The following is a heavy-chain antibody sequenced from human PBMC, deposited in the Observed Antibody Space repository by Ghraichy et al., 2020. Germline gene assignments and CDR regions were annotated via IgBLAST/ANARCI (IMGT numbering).Heavy chain of an antibody. Sequence: SETLSLTCTVSGGSISSYYWSWIRQPPGKGLEWVGYIYYSGSTNYNPSLKSRVTISVDTSKNQFSLKLSSVTAADAAVYYCSSHLLYYYDSSGYYHDAFVIWGQGTMVTVSS. CDR1: GGSISSYY. CDR2: IYYSGST. CDR3: SSHLLYYYDSSGYYHDAFVI. V-gene: IGHV4-59*12. J-gene: IGHJ3*02. D-gene: IGHD3-22*01.